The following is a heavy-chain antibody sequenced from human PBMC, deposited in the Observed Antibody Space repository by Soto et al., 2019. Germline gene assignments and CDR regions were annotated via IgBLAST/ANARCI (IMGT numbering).Heavy chain of an antibody. CDR2: IYYSGST. D-gene: IGHD3-10*01. Sequence: SLTCTVSGGSISSGGYYWSWIRQHPGKGLEWIGYIYYSGSTYYNPSLKSRVTISVDTSKNQFSLKLSSVTAADTAVYYCARMRKGFGEFYYYYYGMDVWGQGTTVTVSS. CDR1: GGSISSGGYY. J-gene: IGHJ6*02. CDR3: ARMRKGFGEFYYYYYGMDV. V-gene: IGHV4-31*03.